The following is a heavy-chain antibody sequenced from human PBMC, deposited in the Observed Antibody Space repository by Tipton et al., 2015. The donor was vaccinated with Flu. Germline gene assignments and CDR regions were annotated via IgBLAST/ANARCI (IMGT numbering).Heavy chain of an antibody. CDR1: GYTFTGFY. V-gene: IGHV1-2*06. J-gene: IGHJ1*01. Sequence: QLVQSGAEVKKPGASVKVSCKASGYTFTGFYIHWVRQAPGQGLEWMGRINPHSGDTDYAPKFQGRVTMTRDTSSTTAFMELSGVRSDDTAMYFCARKAVAGGPAPEYFYHWGQGTLVTVSS. CDR2: INPHSGDT. D-gene: IGHD6-19*01. CDR3: ARKAVAGGPAPEYFYH.